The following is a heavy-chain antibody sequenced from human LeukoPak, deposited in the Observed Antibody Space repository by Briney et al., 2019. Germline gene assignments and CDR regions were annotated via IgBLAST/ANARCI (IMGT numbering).Heavy chain of an antibody. Sequence: ASVKVSCKASGYTFTSYDINWVRQATGQGLEWMGWMNPNSSNTGYAQKFQGRVTMTRNTSISTAYMELSSLRSEDTAVYYCASRGVGGNWFDPWGQGTLVTVSS. V-gene: IGHV1-8*01. D-gene: IGHD1-26*01. CDR2: MNPNSSNT. CDR3: ASRGVGGNWFDP. J-gene: IGHJ5*02. CDR1: GYTFTSYD.